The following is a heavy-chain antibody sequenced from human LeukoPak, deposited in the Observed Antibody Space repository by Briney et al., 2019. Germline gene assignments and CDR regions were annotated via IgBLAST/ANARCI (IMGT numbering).Heavy chain of an antibody. D-gene: IGHD6-13*01. CDR2: IYYSGST. Sequence: SETLSLTCTVSGGSISSYYWSWIRQPPGKGLEWIGYIYYSGSTNYNPSLKSRVTISVDTFKNQFSLKLSSVTAADTAVYYCARVGYSSSWYEYYFDYWGQGTLVTVSS. CDR1: GGSISSYY. CDR3: ARVGYSSSWYEYYFDY. V-gene: IGHV4-59*01. J-gene: IGHJ4*02.